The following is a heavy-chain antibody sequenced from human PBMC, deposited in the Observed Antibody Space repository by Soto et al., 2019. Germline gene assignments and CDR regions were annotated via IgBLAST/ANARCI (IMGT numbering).Heavy chain of an antibody. V-gene: IGHV3-66*01. Sequence: EVQLVESGGGLVQPGGSLRLSCAASGLTVSNNYVSWVRQAPGKGLERLSLIFSGGDTYYADSVKARFTISRDNSKKTVYLQMNSLRAEDTAVYYCATTYYYYMDVWGKGTTVTVSS. J-gene: IGHJ6*03. CDR2: IFSGGDT. CDR3: ATTYYYYMDV. CDR1: GLTVSNNY.